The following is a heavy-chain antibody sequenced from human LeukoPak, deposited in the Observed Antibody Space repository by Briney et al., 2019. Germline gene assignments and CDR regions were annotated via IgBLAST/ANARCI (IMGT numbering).Heavy chain of an antibody. J-gene: IGHJ4*02. V-gene: IGHV1-69*13. CDR2: IIPILGTA. D-gene: IGHD5-12*01. Sequence: ASVKVSCKPSGGTFSTYAISWVRQAPGQGLEWMGGIIPILGTAKYAKKFQGRVTITADEFTSTAHMELSSLRSEDTAVYYCARVGNSGYDWTFDYWGQGTLVTVSS. CDR3: ARVGNSGYDWTFDY. CDR1: GGTFSTYA.